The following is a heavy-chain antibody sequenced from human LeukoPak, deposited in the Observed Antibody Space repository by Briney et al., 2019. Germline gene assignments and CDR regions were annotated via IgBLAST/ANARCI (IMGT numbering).Heavy chain of an antibody. V-gene: IGHV3-48*01. CDR1: GFTFSSYS. J-gene: IGHJ4*02. D-gene: IGHD1-26*01. CDR2: ISSSSSTI. Sequence: GGSLRLSCAASGFTFSSYSMNWVRQAPGKGLEWVSYISSSSSTIYYADSVKGRFTISRDNAKNSLYLQMNSLKTEDTAVYYCTTDGVGVEGATYDNWGQGTLVSVSS. CDR3: TTDGVGVEGATYDN.